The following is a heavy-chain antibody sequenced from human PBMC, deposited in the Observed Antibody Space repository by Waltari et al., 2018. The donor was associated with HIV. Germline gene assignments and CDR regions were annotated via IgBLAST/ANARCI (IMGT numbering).Heavy chain of an antibody. V-gene: IGHV1-69*01. CDR1: GGIFSPSG. CDR2: IVPLLGTA. CDR3: ARLGGGNGDRYWHFDL. D-gene: IGHD2-21*01. Sequence: QAQLVQSGAEVKKPGSSVQVSCKSSGGIFSPSGLTWLRQVPGQGLEWMGGIVPLLGTATYAQIFQGRVTITADEVTTTTHMELSSLTSEDTALYYCARLGGGNGDRYWHFDLWGRGTLVTVSS. J-gene: IGHJ2*01.